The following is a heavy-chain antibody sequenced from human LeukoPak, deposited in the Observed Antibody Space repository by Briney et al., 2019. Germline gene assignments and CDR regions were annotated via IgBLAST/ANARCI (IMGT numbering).Heavy chain of an antibody. V-gene: IGHV3-30*02. Sequence: GGSLRLSCAASGFTFRSYGMHWVRQAPGKGLEWVTFIPSDGSNKYYADSVKGRFTISRDNSKNTLYLQMNSLRAEDTAVYYCAKDGNLPVDTAMVPGDWGQGTLVTVSS. D-gene: IGHD5-18*01. CDR1: GFTFRSYG. J-gene: IGHJ4*02. CDR3: AKDGNLPVDTAMVPGD. CDR2: IPSDGSNK.